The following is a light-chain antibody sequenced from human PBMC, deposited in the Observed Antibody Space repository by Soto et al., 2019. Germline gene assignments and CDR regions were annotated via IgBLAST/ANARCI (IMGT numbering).Light chain of an antibody. CDR2: GAS. Sequence: VLPQSPDTLSLSPGDRATLSCRASQSFRSTFLAWYQQKPCQAPRLLIYGASNRAAGIPERFSGSASGTEFTLTISRLEPEDTAVYYCQQYQDSPMNTFGQGTKMQIK. J-gene: IGKJ2*01. V-gene: IGKV3-20*01. CDR3: QQYQDSPMNT. CDR1: QSFRSTF.